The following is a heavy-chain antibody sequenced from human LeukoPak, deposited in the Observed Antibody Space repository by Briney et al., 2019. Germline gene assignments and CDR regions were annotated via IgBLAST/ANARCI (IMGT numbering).Heavy chain of an antibody. CDR2: VFYSGST. Sequence: SETLSLTCTVSGGSISNYYWNWIRQPPGKGLEWIGSVFYSGSTNYNPSLKSRVTISVDKSKNQFSLKLSSVTAADTAVYYCASGQQLGYFDYWGQGTLVTVSS. V-gene: IGHV4-59*12. CDR3: ASGQQLGYFDY. CDR1: GGSISNYY. D-gene: IGHD6-13*01. J-gene: IGHJ4*02.